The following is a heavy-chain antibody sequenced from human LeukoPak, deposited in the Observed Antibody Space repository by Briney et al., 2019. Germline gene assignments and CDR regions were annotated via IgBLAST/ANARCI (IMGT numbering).Heavy chain of an antibody. CDR3: ARSGYTSGTGKFDN. J-gene: IGHJ4*02. Sequence: GGSLRLSCAASGFTFSSYWMSWVRQAPGKGLEWVANIKQDGSEKYYVDSVKGRFTISRDNAKNSLYLQMNSLRAEDTAIYYCARSGYTSGTGKFDNWGQGTLLTVSS. V-gene: IGHV3-7*03. CDR2: IKQDGSEK. D-gene: IGHD6-19*01. CDR1: GFTFSSYW.